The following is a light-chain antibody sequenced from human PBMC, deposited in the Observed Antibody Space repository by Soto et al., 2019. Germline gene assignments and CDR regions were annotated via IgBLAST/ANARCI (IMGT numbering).Light chain of an antibody. Sequence: DIPMTQSPSTLSASVGDRVTITCRARQSISSWLAWYQQKPGKAPKLLIYKASSLESGVPSRFSGSGSGTEFTLTISSLQPDDFATYFCQQYKRFGQGTKVEIK. CDR2: KAS. V-gene: IGKV1-5*03. CDR3: QQYKR. CDR1: QSISSW. J-gene: IGKJ1*01.